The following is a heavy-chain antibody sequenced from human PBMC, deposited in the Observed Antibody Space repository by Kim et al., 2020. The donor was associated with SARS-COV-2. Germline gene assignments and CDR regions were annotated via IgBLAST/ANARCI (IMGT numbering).Heavy chain of an antibody. CDR3: ARDSYIKVRGIGQDDAFVI. D-gene: IGHD3-10*01. Sequence: SETLSLTCAVSGGSISTGDYSWNWIRQPPGKGLEWIAKIYYSGATSYNPSLKSRVTISIDGSNNQFSLNLKSVTAADTALYYCARDSYIKVRGIGQDDAFVIWRQGPRVTVPS. J-gene: IGHJ3*02. V-gene: IGHV4-30-2*01. CDR1: GGSISTGDYS. CDR2: IYYSGAT.